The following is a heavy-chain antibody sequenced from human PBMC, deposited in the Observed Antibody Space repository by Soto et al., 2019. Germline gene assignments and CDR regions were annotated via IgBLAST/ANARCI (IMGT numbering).Heavy chain of an antibody. CDR3: ARDSKPSFWSGYYTGKYYYYYYGMDV. J-gene: IGHJ6*02. Sequence: HLGGSLRLSCAASGFTFSSYWMSWVRQAPGKGLEWVANIKQDGSEKYYVDSVKGRFTISRDNAKNSLYLQMNSLRAEDTAVYYCARDSKPSFWSGYYTGKYYYYYYGMDVWGQGTTVTVSS. D-gene: IGHD3-3*01. V-gene: IGHV3-7*01. CDR2: IKQDGSEK. CDR1: GFTFSSYW.